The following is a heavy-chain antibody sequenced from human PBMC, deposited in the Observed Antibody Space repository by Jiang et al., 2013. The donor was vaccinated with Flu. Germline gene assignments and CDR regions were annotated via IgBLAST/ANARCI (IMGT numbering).Heavy chain of an antibody. Sequence: WIRQPPGKGLEWIGYIXYMEHQLQPSLKSRVTISVDTSKNQFSLKLSSVTAADTAVYYCARGGLYSSSWLDYWGQGTLVTVSS. CDR2: IXYMEH. CDR3: ARGGLYSSSWLDY. V-gene: IGHV4-59*01. D-gene: IGHD6-13*01. J-gene: IGHJ4*02.